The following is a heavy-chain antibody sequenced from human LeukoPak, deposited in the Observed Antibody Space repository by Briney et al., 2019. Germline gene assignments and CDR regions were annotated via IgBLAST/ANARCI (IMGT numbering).Heavy chain of an antibody. CDR3: ARVPHDSSGYNY. CDR1: GGSFSSYY. CDR2: INHSGST. V-gene: IGHV4-34*01. D-gene: IGHD3-22*01. Sequence: KPSETLSLTCAAYGGSFSSYYWSWIRQPPGKGLEWIGEINHSGSTNYNPSLKSRVTISVDTSKNQFSLKLSSVTAADTAVYYCARVPHDSSGYNYWGQGTLVTVSS. J-gene: IGHJ4*02.